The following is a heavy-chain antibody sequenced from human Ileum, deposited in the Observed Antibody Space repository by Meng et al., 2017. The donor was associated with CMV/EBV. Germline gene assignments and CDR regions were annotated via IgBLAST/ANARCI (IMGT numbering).Heavy chain of an antibody. D-gene: IGHD3-10*02. CDR1: GFIFSTYS. V-gene: IGHV3-21*01. J-gene: IGHJ6*02. CDR2: ISSSSSYI. Sequence: GESLKISCAASGFIFSTYSINWVRQAPGKGLEWVSSISSSSSYIYYADSMRGRFTIPRDNAKNSVYLQMNSLRAEDTAVYYCARDRNMFHGMDVWGQGTTVTVSS. CDR3: ARDRNMFHGMDV.